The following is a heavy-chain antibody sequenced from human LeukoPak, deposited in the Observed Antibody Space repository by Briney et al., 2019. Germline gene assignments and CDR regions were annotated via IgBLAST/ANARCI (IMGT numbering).Heavy chain of an antibody. Sequence: SVKVSCKASGGTFSSYAISWVRQAPGQGLEWMGGVIPIFGTANYAQKFQGRVTITADESTSTAYMELSSLRSEDTAVYYCARGSEMATIFVAFDIWGQGTMVTVSS. CDR3: ARGSEMATIFVAFDI. CDR1: GGTFSSYA. D-gene: IGHD5-24*01. CDR2: VIPIFGTA. V-gene: IGHV1-69*13. J-gene: IGHJ3*02.